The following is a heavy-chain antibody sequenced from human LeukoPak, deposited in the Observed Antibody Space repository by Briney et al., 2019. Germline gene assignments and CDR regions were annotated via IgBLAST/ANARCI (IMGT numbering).Heavy chain of an antibody. CDR1: GGSISSSSSY. J-gene: IGHJ4*02. CDR3: ARSPIAAAGDEFDY. CDR2: IYYTGST. D-gene: IGHD6-13*01. V-gene: IGHV4-39*07. Sequence: PSETLSLTCSVSGGSISSSSSYWGWIRQPPGRGLEWIGNIYYTGSTSYNLSLKSRVTISKDTSKNQFSLKLSSVTAADTAVYYCARSPIAAAGDEFDYWGQGILVTVSS.